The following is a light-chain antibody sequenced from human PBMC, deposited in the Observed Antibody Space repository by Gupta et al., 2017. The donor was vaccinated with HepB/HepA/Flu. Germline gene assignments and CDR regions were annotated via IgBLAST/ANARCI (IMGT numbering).Light chain of an antibody. CDR1: QSISSY. Sequence: DIQVTQSPTSLSAYVGDRVTITCRAGQSISSYLNWYQQKPGKAPTLLIYAASSLQSGVPSRFSGSGSGTDFSLTISRLQPEDFATYYCQQSYQTPSTFGQGTKVEIK. V-gene: IGKV1-39*01. CDR3: QQSYQTPST. J-gene: IGKJ1*01. CDR2: AAS.